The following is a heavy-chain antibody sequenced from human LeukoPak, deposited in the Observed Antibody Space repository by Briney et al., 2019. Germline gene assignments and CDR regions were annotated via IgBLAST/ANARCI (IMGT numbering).Heavy chain of an antibody. J-gene: IGHJ5*02. Sequence: GRSRRLSCAASGFTFSDYYMSWIRQAPGRGLEWVSYISSSGSTIYYADSVKGRFTISRDNAKNSLYLQMNSLRAEDTAVYYCARDIRVRDVVVVTNWFDPWGQGTLVTVSS. CDR1: GFTFSDYY. D-gene: IGHD2-15*01. V-gene: IGHV3-11*01. CDR2: ISSSGSTI. CDR3: ARDIRVRDVVVVTNWFDP.